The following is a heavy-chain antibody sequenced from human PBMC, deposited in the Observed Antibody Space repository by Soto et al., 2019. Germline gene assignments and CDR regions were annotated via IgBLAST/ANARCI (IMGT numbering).Heavy chain of an antibody. CDR2: IYYSGST. J-gene: IGHJ4*02. CDR1: GGSISSSSYY. Sequence: SETLSLTCPVSGGSISSSSYYWGWIRQPPGKGLEWIGSIYYSGSTYYNPSLKSRVTISVDTSKNQFSLKLSSVTAADTAVYYCARHRYGYPPGYWGQGTLVTVSS. D-gene: IGHD5-18*01. V-gene: IGHV4-39*01. CDR3: ARHRYGYPPGY.